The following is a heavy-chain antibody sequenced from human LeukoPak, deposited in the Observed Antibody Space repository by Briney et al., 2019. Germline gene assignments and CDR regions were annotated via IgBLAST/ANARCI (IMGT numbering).Heavy chain of an antibody. D-gene: IGHD3-22*01. CDR1: GYTFRGYY. CDR3: ARPRAHYYDSSGYSSFDY. V-gene: IGHV1-2*02. J-gene: IGHJ4*02. Sequence: ASVKVSCKASGYTFRGYYMHWVRQAPGQGLEWMGWINPSSGGTNYAQKFQGRVTMTRDTSISTAYMELSRLRSDDTAVYYCARPRAHYYDSSGYSSFDYWGQGTQVTVSS. CDR2: INPSSGGT.